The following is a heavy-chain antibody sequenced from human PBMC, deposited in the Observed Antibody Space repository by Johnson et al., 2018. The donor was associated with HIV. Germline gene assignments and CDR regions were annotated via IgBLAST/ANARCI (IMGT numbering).Heavy chain of an antibody. J-gene: IGHJ3*02. CDR1: GFVFSSYA. CDR2: ISYDGSNK. Sequence: QMLLVESGGGVVQPGRSLRLSCAASGFVFSSYAMHWVRQAPGKGLEWVAVISYDGSNKYYADSVKGRFTISRDNSKNTLYLQLNSLRPEDTAVFYCARERQEYGGNLNDAFDIWGQGTMVTVSS. V-gene: IGHV3-30*04. D-gene: IGHD4-23*01. CDR3: ARERQEYGGNLNDAFDI.